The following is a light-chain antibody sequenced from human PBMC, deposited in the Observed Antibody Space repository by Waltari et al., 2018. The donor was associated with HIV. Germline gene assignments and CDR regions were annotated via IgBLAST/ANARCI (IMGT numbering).Light chain of an antibody. V-gene: IGKV1-39*01. Sequence: DIQMTQSPSSLSASVGDRVTLTSRASQSISSYLNWYQQKPGKAPKLLIYAASSLQSGVPSRFSGSGSGTDFTLTISSLQPEDFATYYCQQSYSTPLYTFGQGTKLEIK. CDR1: QSISSY. CDR2: AAS. J-gene: IGKJ2*01. CDR3: QQSYSTPLYT.